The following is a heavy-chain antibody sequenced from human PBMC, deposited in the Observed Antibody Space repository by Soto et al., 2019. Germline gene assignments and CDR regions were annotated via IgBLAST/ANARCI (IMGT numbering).Heavy chain of an antibody. V-gene: IGHV3-64D*08. D-gene: IGHD1-26*01. J-gene: IGHJ4*02. CDR3: VKDRSGSYYLNDY. Sequence: GGSLRLSCSASGFTFSSYAMHWVRQAPGKGLVYVSAISSNGGRTYYADSVKDRFTISRDNPKNTLYLQMSSLRAEDTAVYYCVKDRSGSYYLNDYWGQGTLVTVSS. CDR1: GFTFSSYA. CDR2: ISSNGGRT.